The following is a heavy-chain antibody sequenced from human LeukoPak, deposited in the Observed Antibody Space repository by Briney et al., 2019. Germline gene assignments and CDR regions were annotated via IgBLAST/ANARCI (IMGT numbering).Heavy chain of an antibody. Sequence: GGSLRLSCAASGFTFSSYWMSWVRQAPGKGLEWVSVIYSGGSTYYADSVKGRFTISRDNSKNTLYLQMNSLRAEDTAVYYCARDAPQEMATINWGQGTLVTVSS. J-gene: IGHJ4*02. CDR1: GFTFSSYW. D-gene: IGHD5-24*01. V-gene: IGHV3-53*01. CDR3: ARDAPQEMATIN. CDR2: IYSGGST.